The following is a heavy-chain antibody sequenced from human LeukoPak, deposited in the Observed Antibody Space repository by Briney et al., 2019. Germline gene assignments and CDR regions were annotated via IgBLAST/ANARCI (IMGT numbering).Heavy chain of an antibody. CDR1: GYTFTSYA. CDR3: ARSSIIAAAGPYYFDY. V-gene: IGHV1-3*03. CDR2: INAGNGNT. J-gene: IGHJ4*02. Sequence: ASVKVSCKASGYTFTSYAMHWVRQAPGQRLEWMGWINAGNGNTKYSQEFQGRVTITRDKSTSTAYMELSSLRSEDTAVYYCARSSIIAAAGPYYFDYWGQGTLVTVSS. D-gene: IGHD6-13*01.